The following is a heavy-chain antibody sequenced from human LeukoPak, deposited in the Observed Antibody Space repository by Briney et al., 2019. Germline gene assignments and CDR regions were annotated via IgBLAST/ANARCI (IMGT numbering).Heavy chain of an antibody. J-gene: IGHJ4*02. CDR3: ARAYDILTGYSYYFDY. D-gene: IGHD3-9*01. CDR1: GFSFSNYG. V-gene: IGHV3-48*04. Sequence: GGSLRLSCTASGFSFSNYGMHWVRQAPGEGLEWVSYISSSSSTIYYADSVKGRFTISRDNAKNSLYLQMNSLRAEDTAVYYCARAYDILTGYSYYFDYWGQGTLVTVSS. CDR2: ISSSSSTI.